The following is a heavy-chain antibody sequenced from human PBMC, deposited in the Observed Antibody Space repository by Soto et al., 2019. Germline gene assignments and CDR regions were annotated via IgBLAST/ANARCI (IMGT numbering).Heavy chain of an antibody. CDR3: AREGQLGY. CDR1: GYTISNYS. D-gene: IGHD6-6*01. V-gene: IGHV1-18*01. CDR2: ISGYNGNT. J-gene: IGHJ4*02. Sequence: GDSVKVSCKAYGYTISNYSFNWVRYAPGQGLEWMGWISGYNGNTNYAERLQGRVTMTTDTSTSTAYMELRSLRYDDTAVYYCAREGQLGYWGQGTPVTVSS.